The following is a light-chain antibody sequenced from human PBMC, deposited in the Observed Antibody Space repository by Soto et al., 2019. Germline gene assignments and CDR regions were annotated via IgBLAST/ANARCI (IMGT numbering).Light chain of an antibody. J-gene: IGKJ1*01. V-gene: IGKV3-11*01. CDR2: DAY. CDR1: QSFRGL. Sequence: VLTQSPVTLSLSSGGRATLSCRARQSFRGLLAWYQQKPGQAHSPLTYDAYNRDTGIPHRLGGSGSGTDVTLTISSLEPEDSAVYYCQQRHMGPITFGQGTKV. CDR3: QQRHMGPIT.